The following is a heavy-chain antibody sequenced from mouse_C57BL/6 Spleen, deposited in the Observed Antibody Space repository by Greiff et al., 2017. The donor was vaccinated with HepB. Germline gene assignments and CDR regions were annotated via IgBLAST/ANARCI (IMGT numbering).Heavy chain of an antibody. CDR1: GFSLTSYG. CDR3: AREGDYFDY. CDR2: IWIGGCT. Sequence: VQGVESGPGLVQPSQSLSITCTVSGFSLTSYGVPWVRQSPGKGLEWLGLIWIGGCTDYNAAFISRLSISKDNSKSQVFFKMNSLQADDTAIYYCAREGDYFDYWGQGTTLTVSS. J-gene: IGHJ2*01. V-gene: IGHV2-2*01.